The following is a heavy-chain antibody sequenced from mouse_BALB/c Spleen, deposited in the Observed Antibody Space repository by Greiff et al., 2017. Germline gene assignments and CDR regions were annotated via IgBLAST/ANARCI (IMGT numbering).Heavy chain of an antibody. CDR3: ARNTMITTRWYFDV. CDR1: GFSLTSYG. D-gene: IGHD2-4*01. V-gene: IGHV2-4-1*01. Sequence: QVQLKESGPGLVQPSQSLSITCTVSGFSLTSYGVHWVRQSPGKGLEWLGVIWSGGSTDYNAAFISRLSISKDNSKSQVFFKMNSLQADDTAIYYCARNTMITTRWYFDVWGAGTTVTVSS. CDR2: IWSGGST. J-gene: IGHJ1*01.